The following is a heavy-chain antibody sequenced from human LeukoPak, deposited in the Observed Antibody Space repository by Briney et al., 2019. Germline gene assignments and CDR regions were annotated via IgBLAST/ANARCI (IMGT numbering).Heavy chain of an antibody. V-gene: IGHV3-69-1*01. CDR2: ISSSSTI. D-gene: IGHD1-26*01. Sequence: GGSLRLSCAASGFTFSDYYMSWIRQAPGKGLEWVSYISSSSTIYYADSVKGRFTISRDNAKNSLYLQMNSLRAEDTAVYYCARDLIVGATTRSDYWGQGTLVTVSS. CDR1: GFTFSDYY. CDR3: ARDLIVGATTRSDY. J-gene: IGHJ4*02.